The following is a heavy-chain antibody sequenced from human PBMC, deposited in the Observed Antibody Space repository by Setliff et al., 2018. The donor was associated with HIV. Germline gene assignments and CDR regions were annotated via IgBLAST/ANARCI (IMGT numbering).Heavy chain of an antibody. Sequence: LSLSCEASGFPFSAYAFSWVRQAPGKGLEWVSTSGNGGIIVYTDSVKGRFTMSRDNSKNTLFLVLTSLRPEDTAVYYCAKQVSGYFDYWGQGALVTVSS. CDR1: GFPFSAYA. D-gene: IGHD3-10*01. J-gene: IGHJ4*02. CDR2: SGNGGII. V-gene: IGHV3-23*01. CDR3: AKQVSGYFDY.